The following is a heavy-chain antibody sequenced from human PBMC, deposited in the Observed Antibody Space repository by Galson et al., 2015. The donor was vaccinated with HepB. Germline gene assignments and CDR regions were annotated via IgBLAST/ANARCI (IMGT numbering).Heavy chain of an antibody. Sequence: SLRLSCAASGFTFSIEAMYWVRQAPDKGLEYVAATSYDDKTKYYADSVRGRFTISRDNSKNTLYLQMNSLRLEDTALYYCAKDWGMGVWGQGTTVTASS. D-gene: IGHD3-16*01. CDR3: AKDWGMGV. J-gene: IGHJ6*02. V-gene: IGHV3-30-3*02. CDR1: GFTFSIEA. CDR2: TSYDDKTK.